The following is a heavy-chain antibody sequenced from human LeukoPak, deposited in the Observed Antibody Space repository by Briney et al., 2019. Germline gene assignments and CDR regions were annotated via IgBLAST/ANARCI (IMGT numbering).Heavy chain of an antibody. D-gene: IGHD1/OR15-1a*01. CDR1: GFTFSSYA. J-gene: IGHJ4*02. CDR2: ISSNGGST. CDR3: VKDYNWNIFHY. V-gene: IGHV3-64D*09. Sequence: GGSLRLSCLASGFTFSSYAMHWVRQAPGKGLEYVSAISSNGGSTYYADSVKGRFTISRDNSKNTLYLQMSSLRAEDTAVYYCVKDYNWNIFHYWGQGTLVTVSS.